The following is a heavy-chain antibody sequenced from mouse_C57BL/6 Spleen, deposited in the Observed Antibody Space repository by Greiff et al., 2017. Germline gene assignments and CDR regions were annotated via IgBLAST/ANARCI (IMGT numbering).Heavy chain of an antibody. J-gene: IGHJ3*01. CDR1: GYTFTSYW. Sequence: QVQLQQPGAELVKPGASVKLSCKASGYTFTSYWMHWVKQRPGQGLEWIGMIHPNSGSTNYNEKFKSKATLTVDKSSSTAYMQLSSLTSEDSAVYYCARPGSSYGWFAYWGQGTLVTVS. CDR2: IHPNSGST. V-gene: IGHV1-64*01. CDR3: ARPGSSYGWFAY. D-gene: IGHD1-1*01.